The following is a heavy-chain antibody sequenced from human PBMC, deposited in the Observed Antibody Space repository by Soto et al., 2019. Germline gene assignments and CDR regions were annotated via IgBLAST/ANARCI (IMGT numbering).Heavy chain of an antibody. Sequence: SETLSLTCVVYGGSLSGYYWSWIRQPPGKGLEWIGEINHNGVTNYNPSLKSRVTISVDSSKNQFSLNLNTLTAADTAVYYCTRSVQLWTPFDYWGQGTLVTVSS. D-gene: IGHD1-1*01. V-gene: IGHV4-34*01. CDR2: INHNGVT. J-gene: IGHJ4*02. CDR1: GGSLSGYY. CDR3: TRSVQLWTPFDY.